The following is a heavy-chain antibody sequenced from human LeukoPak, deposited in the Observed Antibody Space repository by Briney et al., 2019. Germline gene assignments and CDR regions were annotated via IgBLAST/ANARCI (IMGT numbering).Heavy chain of an antibody. CDR3: ARVVRGNSVFYY. J-gene: IGHJ4*02. CDR1: GGTFSSYA. CDR2: IIPIFGKA. D-gene: IGHD4-23*01. Sequence: SVKVSCKASGGTFSSYAMSWVGQAPGQGVEGMGGIIPIFGKANYAQKFQGRVTITAEESTSTAYMELSSLRSEDTPVYYCARVVRGNSVFYYWGQGTLVTVSS. V-gene: IGHV1-69*13.